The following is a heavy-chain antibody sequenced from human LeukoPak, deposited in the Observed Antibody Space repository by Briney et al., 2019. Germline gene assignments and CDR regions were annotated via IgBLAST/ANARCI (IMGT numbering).Heavy chain of an antibody. J-gene: IGHJ4*02. CDR3: AKERGEMAFDY. D-gene: IGHD5-24*01. CDR1: GFTFSSYG. Sequence: GGSLRLSCAASGFTFSSYGMHWVRQAPGKGLEWVAVISYDGSNKYYADSVKGRFTISRDNSKNTLYLQMNSLRAEDTAVYYCAKERGEMAFDYWGQGTLDTVSS. CDR2: ISYDGSNK. V-gene: IGHV3-30*18.